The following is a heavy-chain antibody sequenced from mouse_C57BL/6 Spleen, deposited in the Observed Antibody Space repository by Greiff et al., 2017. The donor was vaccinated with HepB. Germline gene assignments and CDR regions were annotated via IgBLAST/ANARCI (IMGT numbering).Heavy chain of an antibody. CDR3: ARGQLRLPWFAY. CDR1: GYAFSSSW. V-gene: IGHV1-82*01. D-gene: IGHD3-2*02. CDR2: IYPGDGDT. Sequence: VKLQQSGPELVKPGASVKISCKASGYAFSSSWINWVKQRPGKGLEWIGRIYPGDGDTNYNGKFKGKATLTADKSSSTAYMQLSSLTSEDSAVYFCARGQLRLPWFAYWGQGTLVTVSA. J-gene: IGHJ3*01.